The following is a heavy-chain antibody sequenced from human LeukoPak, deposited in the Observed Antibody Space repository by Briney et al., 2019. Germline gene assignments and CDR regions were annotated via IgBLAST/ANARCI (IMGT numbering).Heavy chain of an antibody. J-gene: IGHJ4*02. CDR3: ARGADTHFDY. Sequence: PGGSLRLSCAASGFTFSNYDMHWVRQATGKGLEWVSAIGTAGDTYYQGSVRGRFTMSRENVKNSLYLQMNSLTAGDTAVYYCARGADTHFDYWGQGILVTVSS. V-gene: IGHV3-13*04. CDR1: GFTFSNYD. CDR2: IGTAGDT. D-gene: IGHD2-15*01.